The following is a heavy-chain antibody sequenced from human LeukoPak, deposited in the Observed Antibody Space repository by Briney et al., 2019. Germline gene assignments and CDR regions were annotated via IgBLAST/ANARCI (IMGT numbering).Heavy chain of an antibody. CDR3: ARGNREAAAGTS. CDR1: GFTFSSYA. J-gene: IGHJ5*02. D-gene: IGHD6-13*01. CDR2: ISSNGGST. V-gene: IGHV3-64*01. Sequence: GSLRLSCAASGFTFSSYAMHWVRQAPGKGLEYVSAISSNGGSTYYANSVKGRFTISRDNSKNALYLQMGSLRAEDMAVYYCARGNREAAAGTSWGQGTLVTVSS.